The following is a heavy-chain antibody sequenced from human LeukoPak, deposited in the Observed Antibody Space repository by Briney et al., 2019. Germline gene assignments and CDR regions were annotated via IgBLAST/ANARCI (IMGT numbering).Heavy chain of an antibody. Sequence: GASVKVSCKASGYTFTSYGISWVRQAPGQGLEWMGGIIPIFGTANYAQKFQGRVTITADESTSTAYMELSSLRSEDTAVYYCARDSGAVIFDYWGQGTLVTVSS. CDR2: IIPIFGTA. V-gene: IGHV1-69*13. J-gene: IGHJ4*02. CDR3: ARDSGAVIFDY. D-gene: IGHD4-11*01. CDR1: GYTFTSYG.